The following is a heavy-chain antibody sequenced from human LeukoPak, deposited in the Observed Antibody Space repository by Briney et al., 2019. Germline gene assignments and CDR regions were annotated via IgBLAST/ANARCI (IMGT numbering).Heavy chain of an antibody. CDR1: GYTFTGYY. J-gene: IGHJ6*02. V-gene: IGHV1-2*06. Sequence: ASVKVSCKASGYTFTGYYMHWVRQAPGQGLEWMGRINPNSGGTNYAQKFQGRVTITADESTSTAYMELSSLRSEDTAVYYCARLWELRGPYYYYGMDVWGQGTTVTVSS. CDR2: INPNSGGT. CDR3: ARLWELRGPYYYYGMDV. D-gene: IGHD1-26*01.